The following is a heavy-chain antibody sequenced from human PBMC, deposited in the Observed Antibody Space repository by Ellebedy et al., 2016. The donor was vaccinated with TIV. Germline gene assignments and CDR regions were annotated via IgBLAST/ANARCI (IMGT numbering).Heavy chain of an antibody. J-gene: IGHJ4*02. Sequence: SETLSLXXSVSGVSISSNNWWRWVRQPPGKGLEWIGEMHHSGNGDYNPPLKSRVTISVDKSKNQFSLNLHSVTATDTAVYYCAGGRADVWELLAYWGQGTLATVSS. CDR1: GVSISSNNW. V-gene: IGHV4-4*02. D-gene: IGHD1-26*01. CDR3: AGGRADVWELLAY. CDR2: MHHSGNG.